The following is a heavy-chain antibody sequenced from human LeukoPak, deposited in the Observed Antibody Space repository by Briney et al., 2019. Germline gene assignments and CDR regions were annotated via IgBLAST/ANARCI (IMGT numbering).Heavy chain of an antibody. J-gene: IGHJ3*02. CDR3: ARDWVHDAFDI. D-gene: IGHD3-16*01. V-gene: IGHV3-48*03. Sequence: GGSLRLSFAASGFTFSSYEMNWVRQAPGKGLEWVSYISSSGSTIYYADSVKGRFTISRDNAKNSLYLQMNSLRAEDTAVYYCARDWVHDAFDIWGQGTMVTVSS. CDR1: GFTFSSYE. CDR2: ISSSGSTI.